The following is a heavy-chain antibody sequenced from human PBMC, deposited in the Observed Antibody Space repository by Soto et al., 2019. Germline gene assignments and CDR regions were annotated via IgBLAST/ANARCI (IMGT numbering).Heavy chain of an antibody. CDR2: IIPIFGTA. Sequence: GASVKVSCKASGGTFSSYAISWVRQAPGQGLEWMGGIIPIFGTANYAQKFQGRVTITADESTSTAYMELSSLRSEDTAVYYCARDNGDCGGDCYSGAEYFQHWGQGTLVTVSS. V-gene: IGHV1-69*13. J-gene: IGHJ1*01. CDR1: GGTFSSYA. CDR3: ARDNGDCGGDCYSGAEYFQH. D-gene: IGHD2-21*02.